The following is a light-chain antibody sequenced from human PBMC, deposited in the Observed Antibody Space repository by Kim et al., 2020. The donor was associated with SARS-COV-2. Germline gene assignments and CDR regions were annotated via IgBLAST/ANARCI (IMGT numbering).Light chain of an antibody. CDR2: AAS. J-gene: IGKJ2*01. CDR3: QQSYKIPYT. CDR1: QAISKY. Sequence: SASVEDRVTVTCRASQAISKYVNWYQQKPVKAPKLLIYAASSLQSGVPARFSGSGSGTDFTLTISSLQPEDSATYYCQQSYKIPYTFGQGTKLEI. V-gene: IGKV1-39*01.